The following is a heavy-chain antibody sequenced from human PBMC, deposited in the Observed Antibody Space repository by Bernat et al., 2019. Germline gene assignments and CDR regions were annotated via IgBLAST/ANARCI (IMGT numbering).Heavy chain of an antibody. D-gene: IGHD2-21*02. CDR3: AKGLVVTLIECFDY. Sequence: EVQLLESGGGLAQPGGSLRLSCAASGFTFSSYAMSWVRQAPGKGLEWVSGLSGSGVSTYYADSVKGRFTISRDNSKNTLYLQMNSLRAEDTAVYYCAKGLVVTLIECFDYWGQGTLVTVSS. CDR2: LSGSGVST. CDR1: GFTFSSYA. J-gene: IGHJ4*02. V-gene: IGHV3-23*01.